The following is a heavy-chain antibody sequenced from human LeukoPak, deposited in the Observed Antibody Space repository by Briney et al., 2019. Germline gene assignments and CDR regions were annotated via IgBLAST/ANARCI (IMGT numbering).Heavy chain of an antibody. CDR1: GFTFSNAW. V-gene: IGHV3-15*01. J-gene: IGHJ4*02. D-gene: IGHD3-10*01. Sequence: PGGSLRLSCAASGFTFSNAWMSWVRQAPGKGLEWVGRIKSKTDGGTTDYAAPVKGRFTISRDDSKNTLYLQMNSLKTEDTAVYYCTTELWFGELLSFDYWGQGTLVTVSS. CDR2: IKSKTDGGTT. CDR3: TTELWFGELLSFDY.